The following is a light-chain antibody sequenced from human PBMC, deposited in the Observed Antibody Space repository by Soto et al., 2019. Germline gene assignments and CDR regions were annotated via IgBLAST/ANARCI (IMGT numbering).Light chain of an antibody. CDR1: QSVSSN. CDR3: QQYNNWPLYP. Sequence: EIVMTQSPATLSVSPGERATLSCRASQSVSSNLAWYQQNAGHAPRLLIYGASTRATGIPARFSGSGSGTEFTPTISSLQSEDFAVYYCQQYNNWPLYPFGQGTKLEIK. J-gene: IGKJ2*01. CDR2: GAS. V-gene: IGKV3-15*01.